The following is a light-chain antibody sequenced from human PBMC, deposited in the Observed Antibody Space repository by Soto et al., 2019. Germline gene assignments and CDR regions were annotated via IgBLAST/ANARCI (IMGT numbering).Light chain of an antibody. CDR3: QHYKTYPYT. Sequence: DIQLTQSPSSVSASVGDTINITCRASQDLKKWLSWYQQKPGKAPNLLIYGASSLESGVSSRFSGSGSGTEFTLTISSLQPDDVATYFCQHYKTYPYTFGQGTKLEIK. V-gene: IGKV1-5*01. CDR1: QDLKKW. J-gene: IGKJ2*01. CDR2: GAS.